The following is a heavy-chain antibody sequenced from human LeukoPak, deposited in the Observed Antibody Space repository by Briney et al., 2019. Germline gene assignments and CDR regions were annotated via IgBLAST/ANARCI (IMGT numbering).Heavy chain of an antibody. CDR2: IYTSGST. Sequence: SETLSLTCTVSGGSISSYYWSWIRQPAGKGLEWIGRIYTSGSTNYNPSLKSRVTISVDTSKNQFSLKLSSVTAADTAVYYCARGDSSSWYSPVGAGSYFGYWGQGTLVTVSS. CDR3: ARGDSSSWYSPVGAGSYFGY. J-gene: IGHJ4*02. D-gene: IGHD6-13*01. V-gene: IGHV4-4*07. CDR1: GGSISSYY.